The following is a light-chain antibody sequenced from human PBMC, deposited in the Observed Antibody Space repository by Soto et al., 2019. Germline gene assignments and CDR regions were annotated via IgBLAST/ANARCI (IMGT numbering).Light chain of an antibody. CDR1: QSVSSS. CDR3: QQRFSWPPGAP. V-gene: IGKV3-11*01. Sequence: EIVLTQSPATLSLSPGERATVSCRASQSVSSSLGWYQQKPGQAPRLLIYDASNRATGIPARFSGRGSGTDFTLTISSLEPEDFAVYYCQQRFSWPPGAPFGQGTKVDIK. J-gene: IGKJ1*01. CDR2: DAS.